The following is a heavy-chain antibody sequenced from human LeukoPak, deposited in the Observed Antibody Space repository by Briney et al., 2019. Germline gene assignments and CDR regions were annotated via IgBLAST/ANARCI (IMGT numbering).Heavy chain of an antibody. D-gene: IGHD3-3*01. CDR1: GFTFGDYA. Sequence: TGGSLRLSCTASGFTFGDYAMSWVRQAPGKGLEWVGFIRSKAYGGTTEYAASVKGRFTISRDDSKSIAYLQMNSLKTEDTAVYYCTRENDFWSGYQNYWGQGTLVTVSS. CDR3: TRENDFWSGYQNY. V-gene: IGHV3-49*04. CDR2: IRSKAYGGTT. J-gene: IGHJ4*02.